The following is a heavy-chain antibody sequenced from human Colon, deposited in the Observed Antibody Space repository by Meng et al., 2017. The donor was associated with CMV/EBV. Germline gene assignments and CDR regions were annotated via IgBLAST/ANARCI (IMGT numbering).Heavy chain of an antibody. V-gene: IGHV1-2*02. J-gene: IGHJ4*02. CDR1: GYPFTANH. D-gene: IGHD6-13*01. Sequence: QVQLEQSGTEVKKPGASVKVSCKTSGYPFTANHLHWVRQAPGQGLEWMGWIYPQDGGTYFAQKFQDRVTLTRDTSITTAYMELSGLTSDDTAIYYCVRESWYFDFWGEGTLVTVAS. CDR3: VRESWYFDF. CDR2: IYPQDGGT.